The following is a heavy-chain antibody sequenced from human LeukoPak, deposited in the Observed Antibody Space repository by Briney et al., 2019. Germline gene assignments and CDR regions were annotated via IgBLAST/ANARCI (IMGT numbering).Heavy chain of an antibody. V-gene: IGHV3-7*01. D-gene: IGHD3-9*01. CDR3: AIVFYDILTGYYTEEYFQH. CDR2: IKQDGSEK. CDR1: GFTFSSYW. Sequence: GGSLRLSCAASGFTFSSYWMSWVRQAPGKGLEWVANIKQDGSEKYYVDSVKGRFTISRDNAKNSLYLQMNSLRAEDTAVYYCAIVFYDILTGYYTEEYFQHWGQGTLVTVSS. J-gene: IGHJ1*01.